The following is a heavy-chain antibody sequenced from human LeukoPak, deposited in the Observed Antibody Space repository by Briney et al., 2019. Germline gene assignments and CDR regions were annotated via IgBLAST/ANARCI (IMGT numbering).Heavy chain of an antibody. Sequence: SQTLSLTCTVSGGSISSGDYYWSWIRQPPGKGLEWIGYIYYSGNTYYNPSLKSRVTISVDTSKNQFSLKLSSVTAADTAVYYCAREWGLLPHDAFDIWGQGTMVTVSS. CDR3: AREWGLLPHDAFDI. J-gene: IGHJ3*02. CDR2: IYYSGNT. D-gene: IGHD1-26*01. CDR1: GGSISSGDYY. V-gene: IGHV4-30-4*08.